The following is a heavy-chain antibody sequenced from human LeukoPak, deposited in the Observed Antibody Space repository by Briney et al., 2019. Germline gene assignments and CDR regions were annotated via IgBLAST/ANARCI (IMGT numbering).Heavy chain of an antibody. CDR3: ARSRSVVPAAYFDY. Sequence: ASVKVSCKASGYTFTSYGISWVRQAPGQGLEWMGRISAYNGNTNYAQKLQGRVTMTTDTSTSTAYMELRSLRSDDTAVYYCARSRSVVPAAYFDYWGQGTLATVSS. CDR1: GYTFTSYG. V-gene: IGHV1-18*01. CDR2: ISAYNGNT. J-gene: IGHJ4*02. D-gene: IGHD2-2*01.